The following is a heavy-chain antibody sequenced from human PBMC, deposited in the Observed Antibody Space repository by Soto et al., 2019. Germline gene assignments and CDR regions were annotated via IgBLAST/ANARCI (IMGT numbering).Heavy chain of an antibody. CDR3: VGTGTTDDY. CDR1: GASVSSGDYY. J-gene: IGHJ4*02. Sequence: PSETLSLTCTVSGASVSSGDYYWSCIRQPPGKGLEWIGYIYSIGGSYYNPSLKGRLTISIDTSKNQFSLKLNSVTVADTAIYYCVGTGTTDDYWGRGTLVTVSS. D-gene: IGHD1-1*01. CDR2: IYSIGGS. V-gene: IGHV4-30-4*01.